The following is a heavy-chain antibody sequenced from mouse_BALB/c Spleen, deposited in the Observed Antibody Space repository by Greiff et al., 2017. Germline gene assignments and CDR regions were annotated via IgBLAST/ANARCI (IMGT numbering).Heavy chain of an antibody. CDR1: GFTFSSFG. CDR3: ARSFSSMDY. V-gene: IGHV5-17*02. CDR2: ISSGSSTI. J-gene: IGHJ4*01. Sequence: EVQLVESGGGLVQPGGSRKLSCAASGFTFSSFGMHWVRQAPGKGLEWVAYISSGSSTIYYADTVKGRFTISRDNPKNTLFLQMTSLRSEDTAMYYCARSFSSMDYWGQGTSVTVSS. D-gene: IGHD1-2*01.